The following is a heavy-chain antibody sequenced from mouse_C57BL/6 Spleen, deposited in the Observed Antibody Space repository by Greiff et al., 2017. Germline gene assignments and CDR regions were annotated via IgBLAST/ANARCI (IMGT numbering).Heavy chain of an antibody. V-gene: IGHV1-64*01. D-gene: IGHD1-1*01. Sequence: QVQLQQPGAELVKPGASVKLSCKASGYTFTSYWMHWVKQRPGQGLEWIGMIHPNSGSTNYNEKFKSKATLTVDKSSSTAYMQLSSLTSEDSAVYYCARGHITTVVATKGYWGQGTTLTVSS. J-gene: IGHJ2*01. CDR1: GYTFTSYW. CDR2: IHPNSGST. CDR3: ARGHITTVVATKGY.